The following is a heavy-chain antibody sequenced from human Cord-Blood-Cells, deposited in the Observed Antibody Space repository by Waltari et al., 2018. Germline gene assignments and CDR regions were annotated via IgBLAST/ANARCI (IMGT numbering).Heavy chain of an antibody. CDR1: GGTFSSYA. D-gene: IGHD3-22*01. Sequence: QVQLVQSGAEVKTPGSSVKVSCKASGGTFSSYAISWVRQAPGQGLEWMGGIIPLFGTANVAKKCEGRVTISAEKTAITAYMERRSLRSEDTGVYYGARECGYYDSSGYCNNWFDPWGEGTLVTVSS. CDR3: ARECGYYDSSGYCNNWFDP. CDR2: IIPLFGTA. J-gene: IGHJ5*02. V-gene: IGHV1-69*06.